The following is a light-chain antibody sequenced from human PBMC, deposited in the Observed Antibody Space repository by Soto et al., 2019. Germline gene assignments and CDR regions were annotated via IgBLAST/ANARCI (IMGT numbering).Light chain of an antibody. CDR3: QQYNSLPPT. Sequence: EIVMTQSPATLSVSPGERATLSCRASQSVSSDLAWYQQKPGQAPRLLIYGASTRATSIAARFSGSGSGTEFTLTITSLQSEDFAVYYCQQYNSLPPTFGGGTKVEIK. CDR2: GAS. V-gene: IGKV3-15*01. CDR1: QSVSSD. J-gene: IGKJ4*01.